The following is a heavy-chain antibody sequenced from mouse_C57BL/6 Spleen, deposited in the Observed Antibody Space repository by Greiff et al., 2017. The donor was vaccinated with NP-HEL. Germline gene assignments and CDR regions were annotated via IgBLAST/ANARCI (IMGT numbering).Heavy chain of an antibody. CDR1: GYAFSSSW. V-gene: IGHV1-82*01. J-gene: IGHJ2*01. CDR3: AVYGNYGY. CDR2: IYPGDGDT. Sequence: VQLQQSGPELVKPGASVKISCKASGYAFSSSWMNWVKQRPGKGLEWIGRIYPGDGDTNYNGKCKGKATLTADKSSSTAYMQLSSLTSEDSAVYFCAVYGNYGYWGQGTTLTVSS. D-gene: IGHD2-1*01.